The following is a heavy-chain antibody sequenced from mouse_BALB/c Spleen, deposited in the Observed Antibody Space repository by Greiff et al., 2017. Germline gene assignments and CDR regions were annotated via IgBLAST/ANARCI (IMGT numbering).Heavy chain of an antibody. CDR2: ISSGGSYT. CDR3: ARLALTTLDY. CDR1: GFTFSSYG. V-gene: IGHV5-6*01. J-gene: IGHJ2*01. D-gene: IGHD1-1*01. Sequence: EVKLMESGGDLVKPGGSLKLSCAASGFTFSSYGMSWVRQTPDKRLEWVATISSGGSYTYYPDSVKGRFTISRDNAKNTLYLQMSSLKSEDTAMYYCARLALTTLDYWGQGTTLTVSS.